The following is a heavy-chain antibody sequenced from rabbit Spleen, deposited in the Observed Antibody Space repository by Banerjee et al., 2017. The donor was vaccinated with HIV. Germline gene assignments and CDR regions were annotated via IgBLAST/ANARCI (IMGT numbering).Heavy chain of an antibody. Sequence: QEQLVESGGGLVQPEGSLKLTCTASGFSFSSSDYMCWVRQAPGKGLEWIGCIYTGSGSTNYASWAKGRFTISKISSTTVTLQMTSLTAADTATYFCARWPNNNRGNRLWGPGTLVTVS. J-gene: IGHJ4*01. D-gene: IGHD4-2*01. CDR1: GFSFSSSDY. CDR3: ARWPNNNRGNRL. CDR2: IYTGSGST. V-gene: IGHV1S45*01.